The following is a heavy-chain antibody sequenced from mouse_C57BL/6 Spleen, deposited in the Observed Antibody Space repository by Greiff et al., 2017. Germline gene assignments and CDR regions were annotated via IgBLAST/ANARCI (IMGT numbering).Heavy chain of an antibody. Sequence: VTVVESGPELVKPGASVKISCKASGYAFSSSWMNWVKQRPGKGLEWIGRIYPGDGDTNYNGKFKGKATLTADKSSSTAYMQLSSLTSEDSAVYFCARCPVVAPYCDYWGKGTTLTVSS. CDR2: IYPGDGDT. J-gene: IGHJ2*01. CDR1: GYAFSSSW. D-gene: IGHD1-1*01. V-gene: IGHV1-82*01. CDR3: ARCPVVAPYCDY.